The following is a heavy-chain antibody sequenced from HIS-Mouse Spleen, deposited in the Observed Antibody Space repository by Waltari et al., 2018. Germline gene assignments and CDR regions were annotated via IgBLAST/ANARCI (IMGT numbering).Heavy chain of an antibody. J-gene: IGHJ3*02. D-gene: IGHD6-19*01. CDR3: ARDVIAVAGTNDAFDI. CDR2: INHSGST. CDR1: GGSFSGYY. V-gene: IGHV4-34*01. Sequence: QVQLQQWGAGLLKPSETLSLTCAVYGGSFSGYYWSWIRQPPGKGREWIGEINHSGSTTSNPSRKGRVTIPVETSKNQFSLKLSSVTAADTAVYYCARDVIAVAGTNDAFDIWGQGTMVTVSS.